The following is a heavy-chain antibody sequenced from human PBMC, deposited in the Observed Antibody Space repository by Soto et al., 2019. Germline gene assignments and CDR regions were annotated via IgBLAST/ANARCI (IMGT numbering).Heavy chain of an antibody. CDR2: MNPNSGNT. D-gene: IGHD3-10*01. CDR1: GCTFTSYD. J-gene: IGHJ6*02. V-gene: IGHV1-8*01. CDR3: ARGGLYYYGSGSYYYYYGMDV. Sequence: WXSVKVSYKASGCTFTSYDINWVRQATGQGLEWMGWMNPNSGNTGYAQKFQGRVTMTRNTSISTAYMELSSLRSEDTAVYYCARGGLYYYGSGSYYYYYGMDVWGQGTTVTVSS.